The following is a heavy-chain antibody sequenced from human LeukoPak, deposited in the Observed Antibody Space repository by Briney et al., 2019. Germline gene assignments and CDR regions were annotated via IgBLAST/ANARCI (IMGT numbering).Heavy chain of an antibody. CDR2: IKQDGSEK. CDR1: GFTFSSYW. D-gene: IGHD1-26*01. V-gene: IGHV3-7*01. Sequence: GGSLKLSCAASGFTFSSYWMSWVRQAPGKGLEWVANIKQDGSEKYYVDSVKGRFTISRDNAKNSLYLQMNSLRAEDTAVYYCARAPEVGATDYWGQETLVTVSS. CDR3: ARAPEVGATDY. J-gene: IGHJ4*02.